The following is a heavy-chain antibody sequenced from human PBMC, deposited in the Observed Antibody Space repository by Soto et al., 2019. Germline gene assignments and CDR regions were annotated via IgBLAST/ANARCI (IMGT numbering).Heavy chain of an antibody. J-gene: IGHJ4*02. CDR1: GDSVASNSSA. V-gene: IGHV6-1*01. CDR3: ARSGPGGYIDY. D-gene: IGHD3-22*01. CDR2: TYYRSKWYN. Sequence: PAQTLSLTFPISGDSVASNSSAWNCISQSPSRGLEWLGRTYYRSKWYNHYAVSVKSRITVNPDTSKNQFSLQLNSVTPEDTAVYYCARSGPGGYIDYWGQGTLVTVSS.